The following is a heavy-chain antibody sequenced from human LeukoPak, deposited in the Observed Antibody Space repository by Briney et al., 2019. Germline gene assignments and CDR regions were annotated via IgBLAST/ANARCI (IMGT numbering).Heavy chain of an antibody. CDR3: AKDRPNGMDA. Sequence: GGSLRLSCTASGFSFTSYALSWIRQAPGKGLEWVSGINGLGDGTYYADSVKGRFSISRDNSRNTMYLQMNSLGAEDTAVNYCAKDRPNGMDAWGQGTTVTVSS. CDR1: GFSFTSYA. V-gene: IGHV3-23*01. J-gene: IGHJ6*02. CDR2: INGLGDGT.